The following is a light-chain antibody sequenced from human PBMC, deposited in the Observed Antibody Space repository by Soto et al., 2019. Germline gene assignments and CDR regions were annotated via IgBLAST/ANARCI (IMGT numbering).Light chain of an antibody. CDR2: DAS. CDR1: QSIDRW. CDR3: QQYNTYPLT. J-gene: IGKJ5*01. V-gene: IGKV1-5*01. Sequence: DIQMTQYPSTLSASVGDRVTVTCRASQSIDRWMAWYQQKPGRAPKVVIYDASNLESGVPSRFSGSGSGTEFTITISYLQTDDFGTYYCQQYNTYPLTFGQGTRLE.